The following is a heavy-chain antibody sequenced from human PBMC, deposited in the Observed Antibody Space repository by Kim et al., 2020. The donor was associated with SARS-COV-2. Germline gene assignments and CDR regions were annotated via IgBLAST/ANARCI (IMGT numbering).Heavy chain of an antibody. CDR1: GFTFSNAW. CDR3: TTVFYFDSSGFALLPYYGMDV. CDR2: IKSKTDGGTT. V-gene: IGHV3-15*01. D-gene: IGHD3-22*01. J-gene: IGHJ6*02. Sequence: GGSLRLSCAASGFTFSNAWMSWVRQAPGKGLEWVGRIKSKTDGGTTDYAAPVKGRCTISIDDSKNTLYLQMNSLKTEDTAVYYCTTVFYFDSSGFALLPYYGMDVWGQGTTVTVSS.